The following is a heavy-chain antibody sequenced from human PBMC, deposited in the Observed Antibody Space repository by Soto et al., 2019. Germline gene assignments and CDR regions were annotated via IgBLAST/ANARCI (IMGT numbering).Heavy chain of an antibody. CDR1: GGSIRDEYHY. V-gene: IGHV4-30-4*01. J-gene: IGHJ6*02. D-gene: IGHD3-3*02. CDR2: IYYSGAK. CDR3: ARDRHVGPFSYKGDDGMDV. Sequence: LSLTCTISGGSIRDEYHYWSWVRQSPGKGLEWIGHIYYSGAKYLSEALEGRVTMSLDTSKNQFSMHLRSVTAADTATYFCARDRHVGPFSYKGDDGMDVWGQGTTVTASS.